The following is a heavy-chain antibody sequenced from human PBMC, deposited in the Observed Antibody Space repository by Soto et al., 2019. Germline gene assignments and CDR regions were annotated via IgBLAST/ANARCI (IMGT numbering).Heavy chain of an antibody. V-gene: IGHV1-18*01. CDR1: GYTFTSYG. D-gene: IGHD3-22*01. CDR3: AGDLAMIVVVTAHDAFDI. Sequence: QVQLVQSGAEVKKPGASVKVSCKASGYTFTSYGISWVRQAPGQGLEWMGWISAYNGNTNYAQKLQGRVTMTTDTPPSTAHMELRSLRSDDTAVYYCAGDLAMIVVVTAHDAFDIWGQGTMVTGSS. J-gene: IGHJ3*02. CDR2: ISAYNGNT.